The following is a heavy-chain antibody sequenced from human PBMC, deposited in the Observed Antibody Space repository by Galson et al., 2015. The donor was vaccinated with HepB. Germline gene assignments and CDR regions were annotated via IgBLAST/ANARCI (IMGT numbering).Heavy chain of an antibody. D-gene: IGHD3-16*02. CDR2: INHSGST. CDR3: ARGNYDYIWGSYRYED. CDR1: GGSFSGYY. V-gene: IGHV4-34*01. J-gene: IGHJ4*02. Sequence: SETLSLTCAVYGGSFSGYYWSWIRQPPGKGLEWIGEINHSGSTNYNPSLKSRVTISVDTSKNQFSLKLSSVTAADTAVYYCARGNYDYIWGSYRYEDWGQGTLVTVSS.